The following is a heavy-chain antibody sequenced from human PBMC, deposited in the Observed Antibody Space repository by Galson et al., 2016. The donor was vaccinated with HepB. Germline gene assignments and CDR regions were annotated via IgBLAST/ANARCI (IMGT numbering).Heavy chain of an antibody. V-gene: IGHV4-61*08. D-gene: IGHD3-3*01. Sequence: SETLSLTCTVSGGSVSTGGYYWTWIRQPPGKGLEWIGYIFDSGSTNYNPTNYNPSLKSRVTISVDPSKNQFSLKLYSVTPADTAVYYCARDQIEEVYDSWRVYHLPYYYGVDVWGQGTTVTFSS. CDR3: ARDQIEEVYDSWRVYHLPYYYGVDV. CDR2: IFDSGSTNYNPT. J-gene: IGHJ6*02. CDR1: GGSVSTGGYY.